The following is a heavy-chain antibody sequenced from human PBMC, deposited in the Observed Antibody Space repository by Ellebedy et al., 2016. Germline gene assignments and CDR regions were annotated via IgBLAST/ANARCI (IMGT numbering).Heavy chain of an antibody. D-gene: IGHD6-6*01. CDR1: GFTFSSYW. Sequence: GESLKISXAASGFTFSSYWMSWVRQAPGKGLEWVANIKQDGSEKHYVESVKGRFTISRDNAKNSLYMQMNSLRAEDTAVYYCARDSSSRYYYYMDVWGKGTTVTVSS. CDR3: ARDSSSRYYYYMDV. V-gene: IGHV3-7*01. CDR2: IKQDGSEK. J-gene: IGHJ6*03.